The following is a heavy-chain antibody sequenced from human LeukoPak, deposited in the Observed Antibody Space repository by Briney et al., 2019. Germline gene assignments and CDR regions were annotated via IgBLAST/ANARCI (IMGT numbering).Heavy chain of an antibody. CDR3: ARDSYGYYDSSGYSFDY. Sequence: SETLSLTCTVSGGSFSTYYWSWIRQPAGKGLEWIGHIYTSGTTNYNPSLKSRVTMSIDTSKNQFSLKLSSVTAADTAVYYCARDSYGYYDSSGYSFDYWGQGTLVTVSS. J-gene: IGHJ4*02. CDR1: GGSFSTYY. D-gene: IGHD3-22*01. V-gene: IGHV4-4*07. CDR2: IYTSGTT.